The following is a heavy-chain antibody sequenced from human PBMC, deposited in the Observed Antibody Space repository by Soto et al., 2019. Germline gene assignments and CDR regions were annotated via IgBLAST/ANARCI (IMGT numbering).Heavy chain of an antibody. D-gene: IGHD2-2*01. CDR1: GFTFSSYE. CDR3: ARGPQFPDIEVIPGAVDD. Sequence: EVQVVESGGGLVQPGGSLRLSCTAAGFTFSSYEMNWVRQAPGKGLEWVSYISYSGSTIYYADSVKGRFTISRDNAKHSLYLQMNSLRAEDTAVYYCARGPQFPDIEVIPGAVDDWGQGTLVTVSS. V-gene: IGHV3-48*03. J-gene: IGHJ4*02. CDR2: ISYSGSTI.